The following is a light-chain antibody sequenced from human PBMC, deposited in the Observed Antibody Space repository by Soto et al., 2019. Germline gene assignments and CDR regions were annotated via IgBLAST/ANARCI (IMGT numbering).Light chain of an antibody. V-gene: IGKV1-17*03. Sequence: DIQMTQSPSALSASVGDRVTITCRASQAISNYLVWFQHKPGKVPKRLIYAASSLQSGVPSRFSGSGFGTEFTLTISNPQPEDFATYYCLQHDTDPRTFGQGTKVDIK. CDR1: QAISNY. CDR3: LQHDTDPRT. CDR2: AAS. J-gene: IGKJ1*01.